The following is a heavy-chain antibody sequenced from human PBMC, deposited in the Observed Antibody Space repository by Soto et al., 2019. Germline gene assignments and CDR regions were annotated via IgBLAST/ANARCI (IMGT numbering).Heavy chain of an antibody. CDR1: GGSISSGGYY. J-gene: IGHJ4*02. CDR2: IYYSGST. Sequence: PSETLSLTCTVSGGSISSGGYYWSWIRQHPGKGLEWIGYIYYSGSTYYNPSLKSRVTISVDTSKNQFSLKLSSVTAADTAVYYCARVGGTGRSFYYFDYWGQGTLVTVSS. D-gene: IGHD3-3*01. V-gene: IGHV4-31*03. CDR3: ARVGGTGRSFYYFDY.